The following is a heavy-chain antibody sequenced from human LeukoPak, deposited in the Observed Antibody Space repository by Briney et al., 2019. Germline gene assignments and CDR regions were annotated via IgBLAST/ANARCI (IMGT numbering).Heavy chain of an antibody. D-gene: IGHD1-26*01. CDR2: IYHSGST. Sequence: PSETLSLTCTVSGYSISSGYYWGWIRQPPGKGLEWIGSIYHSGSTYYNPTLKSRVTISVDTSKNQFSLKLSSVTAADTAVYYCARDGIYSGSYLDYWGQGTLVTVSS. CDR3: ARDGIYSGSYLDY. J-gene: IGHJ4*02. V-gene: IGHV4-38-2*02. CDR1: GYSISSGYY.